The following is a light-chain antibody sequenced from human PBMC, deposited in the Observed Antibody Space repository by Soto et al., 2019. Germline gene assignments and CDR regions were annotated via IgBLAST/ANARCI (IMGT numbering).Light chain of an antibody. CDR3: QQYNNYPPT. CDR2: KAS. V-gene: IGKV1-5*03. Sequence: DIQMTQSPSTLSASIGDRVTITCRASQNINTWLAWYQQKPGKAPKVLMYKASTLEGGVPSRFSGSGSGTQFTLTISGLQPDDFATYYCQQYNNYPPTFGQGTRVEIK. J-gene: IGKJ1*01. CDR1: QNINTW.